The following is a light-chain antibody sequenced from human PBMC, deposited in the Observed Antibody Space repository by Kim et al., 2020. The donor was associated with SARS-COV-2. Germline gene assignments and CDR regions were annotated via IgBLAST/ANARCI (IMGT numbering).Light chain of an antibody. V-gene: IGLV3-19*01. CDR2: AKT. CDR3: SSRDSNNKHLI. CDR1: SLRSDY. Sequence: ALGQTVEIPCQGDSLRSDYASWYQQKPGQAPVLVIYAKTTRPSGIPDRFSGSSSRDTASLTITGAQAEDEADYYCSSRDSNNKHLIFGGGTQLTVL. J-gene: IGLJ2*01.